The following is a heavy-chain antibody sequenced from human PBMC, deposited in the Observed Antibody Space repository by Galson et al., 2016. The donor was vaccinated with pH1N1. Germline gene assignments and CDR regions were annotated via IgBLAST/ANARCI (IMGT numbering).Heavy chain of an antibody. Sequence: PALVTPTQTLTLTCTFSGFSLSTSGMCVSWIRQPPGKALEWLALIDWDDDKYYGTSLKTRLTISKDTSKNQVVLTMTNMDPVDTATYYCARLDYGDYSGYFEYWGQGTLVTVSS. D-gene: IGHD4-17*01. J-gene: IGHJ4*02. CDR2: IDWDDDK. CDR3: ARLDYGDYSGYFEY. CDR1: GFSLSTSGMC. V-gene: IGHV2-70*01.